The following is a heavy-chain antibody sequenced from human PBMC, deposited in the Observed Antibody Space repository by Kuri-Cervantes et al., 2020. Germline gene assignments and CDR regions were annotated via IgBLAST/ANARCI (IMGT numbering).Heavy chain of an antibody. CDR2: IKQDGSEK. D-gene: IGHD4-17*01. J-gene: IGHJ6*03. V-gene: IGHV3-7*04. CDR3: ARADYGDYVDYYYYMDV. CDR1: GFTFSSYS. Sequence: GESLKISCAASGFTFSSYSMNWVRQAPGKGLEWVANIKQDGSEKYYVDSVKGRFTISRDNAKNSLYLQMNSLRAEDTAVYYCARADYGDYVDYYYYMDVWGKGTTVTVSS.